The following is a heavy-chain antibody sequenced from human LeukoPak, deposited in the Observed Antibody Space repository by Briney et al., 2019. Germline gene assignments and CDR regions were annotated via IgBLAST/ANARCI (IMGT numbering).Heavy chain of an antibody. CDR3: ARAWDIRTDSRLQDASDI. D-gene: IGHD3-22*01. CDR1: GDTFTSYY. Sequence: ASVKVSCKASGDTFTSYYMHWVRQAPGQGLEWMGIINPSGGSTSYAQKFQGRVTMTRDTSTSTVYMELSSLRSEDTAVYYCARAWDIRTDSRLQDASDIWGQGTMVTVSS. J-gene: IGHJ3*02. V-gene: IGHV1-46*01. CDR2: INPSGGST.